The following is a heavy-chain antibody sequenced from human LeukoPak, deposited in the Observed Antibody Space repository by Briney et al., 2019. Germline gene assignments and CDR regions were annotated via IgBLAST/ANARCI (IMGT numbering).Heavy chain of an antibody. CDR1: GFTFSSYA. Sequence: GGSLRLSCAASGFTFSSYAMSWVRQAPGKGLEWVAVISYDGSNKYHADSVKGRFTISRDNAKNTLYLQMNSLRAEDTAVYYCARADPHWGIPARSSFDYWGQGSLVTVSS. D-gene: IGHD6-6*01. J-gene: IGHJ4*02. CDR3: ARADPHWGIPARSSFDY. CDR2: ISYDGSNK. V-gene: IGHV3-30*03.